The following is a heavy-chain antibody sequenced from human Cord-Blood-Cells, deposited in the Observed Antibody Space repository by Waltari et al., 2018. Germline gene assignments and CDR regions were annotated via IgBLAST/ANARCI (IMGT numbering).Heavy chain of an antibody. CDR3: ASRNSWPISYDAFDI. Sequence: EVQLVESGGGLIKPGGSLRLSCAASGFTVSSNYMSWVRQAPGKGLEWVAVIYSGGRTYYADSVKGRFTISRDNSKNPLYLQMNSLRAEDTAVYYCASRNSWPISYDAFDIWGQGTMVTVSS. CDR2: IYSGGRT. V-gene: IGHV3-53*01. D-gene: IGHD2-2*01. CDR1: GFTVSSNY. J-gene: IGHJ3*02.